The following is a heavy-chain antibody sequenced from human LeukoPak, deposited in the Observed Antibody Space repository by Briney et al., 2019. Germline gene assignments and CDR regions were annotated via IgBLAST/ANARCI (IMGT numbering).Heavy chain of an antibody. D-gene: IGHD4-17*01. CDR2: IRYDGSNK. CDR1: GFTFSSYG. V-gene: IGHV3-30*02. Sequence: GGSLRLSCAASGFTFSSYGMHWVRQAPGKGLEWVTFIRYDGSNKYYADSVKGRFTISRDNSKNTLYLQMNSLRAEDTAVYYCAKERATVTILDPWGQGTLVTVSS. CDR3: AKERATVTILDP. J-gene: IGHJ5*02.